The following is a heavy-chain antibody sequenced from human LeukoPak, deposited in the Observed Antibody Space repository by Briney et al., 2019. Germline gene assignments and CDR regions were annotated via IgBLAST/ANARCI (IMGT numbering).Heavy chain of an antibody. CDR2: ISSSSSYI. CDR1: GFTFSSYS. CDR3: ATLDTAMAPGFPH. J-gene: IGHJ1*01. D-gene: IGHD5-18*01. Sequence: GGSLRLSCAASGFTFSSYSMNWVRQAPGKGLEWVSSISSSSSYIYYADSVKGRFTISRDNAKNSLYLQMNSLRAEDTAVYYCATLDTAMAPGFPHWGQGTLVTVSS. V-gene: IGHV3-21*01.